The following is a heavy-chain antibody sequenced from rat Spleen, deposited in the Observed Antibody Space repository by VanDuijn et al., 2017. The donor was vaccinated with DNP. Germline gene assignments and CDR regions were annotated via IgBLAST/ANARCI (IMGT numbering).Heavy chain of an antibody. D-gene: IGHD4-1*01. V-gene: IGHV5-25*01. Sequence: EVQLVESGGGLVQPGRSMKLSCAASGFTFSNYYMAWVRQAPTKGLEWVAAISTGGGNTYYGDSVRGRFTISRDNAKSILYLQMNSLRSDDMATYYCARHVLPLRVWDYWGQGVMVTVSS. J-gene: IGHJ2*01. CDR1: GFTFSNYY. CDR2: ISTGGGNT. CDR3: ARHVLPLRVWDY.